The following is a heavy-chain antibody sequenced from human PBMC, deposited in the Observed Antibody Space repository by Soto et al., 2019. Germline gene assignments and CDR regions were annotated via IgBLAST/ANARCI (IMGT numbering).Heavy chain of an antibody. CDR2: ISWNSGSI. CDR1: GFTFDDYA. V-gene: IGHV3-9*01. CDR3: AKVGREYSDYDYWMVDAFDI. D-gene: IGHD5-12*01. J-gene: IGHJ3*02. Sequence: GGSLRLSCAASGFTFDDYAMHWVRQAPGKGLEWVSGISWNSGSIGYTDSVKGRFTISRDNAKNSLYLQMNSLRAEDTALYYCAKVGREYSDYDYWMVDAFDIWGQGTMVTVSS.